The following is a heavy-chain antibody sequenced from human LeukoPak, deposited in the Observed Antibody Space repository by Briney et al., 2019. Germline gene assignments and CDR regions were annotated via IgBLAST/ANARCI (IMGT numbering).Heavy chain of an antibody. J-gene: IGHJ5*02. Sequence: SETLSLTCTVSGGSISSYYWSWIRQPPGKGLEWIGYIYYSGSTNYNPSLKSRVTISVDTSKNQFSLKLSSVTAADTAVYYCARLAYGSESYYGDNWFDPWGQGTLVTVSS. D-gene: IGHD3-10*01. CDR1: GGSISSYY. CDR2: IYYSGST. V-gene: IGHV4-59*01. CDR3: ARLAYGSESYYGDNWFDP.